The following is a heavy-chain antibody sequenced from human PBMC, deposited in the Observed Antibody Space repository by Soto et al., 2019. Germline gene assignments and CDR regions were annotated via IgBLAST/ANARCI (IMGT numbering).Heavy chain of an antibody. Sequence: QITLKESGATLVKPTQTLTLTCTFSGFSLSTSGVGVGWIRQPPGKALEWLALIYWDDDKRYSPSLKSRLTITKDTTTNHVAHTQTYMGPMDTATDYWAHNICAFWSGSRYNWMDVWGQGTTVTVSS. J-gene: IGHJ6*02. V-gene: IGHV2-5*02. CDR3: AHNICAFWSGSRYNWMDV. D-gene: IGHD3-3*01. CDR2: IYWDDDK. CDR1: GFSLSTSGVG.